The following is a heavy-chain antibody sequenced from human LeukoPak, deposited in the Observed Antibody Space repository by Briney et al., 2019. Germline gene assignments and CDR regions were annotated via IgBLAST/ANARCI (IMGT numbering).Heavy chain of an antibody. CDR1: GFTFSTYE. J-gene: IGHJ4*02. V-gene: IGHV3-48*03. Sequence: GGSLRLSCAASGFTFSTYEMNWVRQAPGKGLEWVSYISSSGSTIYYADSVKGRFTISRDNAKNSLYLQMNSLRAEDTAVYYCAREPAKAAADQFDYWGQGTLVTVSS. CDR2: ISSSGSTI. D-gene: IGHD6-13*01. CDR3: AREPAKAAADQFDY.